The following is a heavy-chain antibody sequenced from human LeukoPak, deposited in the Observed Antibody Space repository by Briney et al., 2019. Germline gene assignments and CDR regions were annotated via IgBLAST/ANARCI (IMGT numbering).Heavy chain of an antibody. J-gene: IGHJ4*02. CDR3: ARDGYSGNDGL. D-gene: IGHD5-12*01. V-gene: IGHV4-59*01. CDR2: IYHSGST. Sequence: SETLSLTCTVSGGSISTYYCSWIRQPPGKVLEWIGYIYHSGSTKLNPSLKSRVTIPVDPSKNQSSLKLSSVTAADKAVYYCARDGYSGNDGLWGQGTLVTVSS. CDR1: GGSISTYY.